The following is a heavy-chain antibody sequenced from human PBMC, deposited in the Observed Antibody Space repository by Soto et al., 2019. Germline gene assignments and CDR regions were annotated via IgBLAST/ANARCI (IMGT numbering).Heavy chain of an antibody. J-gene: IGHJ4*02. D-gene: IGHD3-10*01. CDR2: VYSSGTT. CDR1: GGSINSYC. V-gene: IGHV4-4*07. CDR3: ARDIGSYAYGEGY. Sequence: QVQLQESGPGLVKPSETLSLTCSVSGGSINSYCWSWIRQPAGKGLEWIGRVYSSGTTDYNPSLNSRATLSVETSKNQCSLKLSSVTAADTAVYYCARDIGSYAYGEGYWGQGIQVTVSS.